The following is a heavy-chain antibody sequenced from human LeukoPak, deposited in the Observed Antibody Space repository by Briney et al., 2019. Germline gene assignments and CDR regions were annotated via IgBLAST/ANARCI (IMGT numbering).Heavy chain of an antibody. V-gene: IGHV4-59*13. Sequence: SETLSLTCTVSGGSISSYYWSWIRQPPGKGLEWIGYIYYSGSTNYNPSLKSRVTISVDTSKNQFSLKLSSVTAADTAVYYCARDYYDSRGTTDYWGQGTLVTVSS. CDR3: ARDYYDSRGTTDY. CDR2: IYYSGST. J-gene: IGHJ4*02. D-gene: IGHD3-22*01. CDR1: GGSISSYY.